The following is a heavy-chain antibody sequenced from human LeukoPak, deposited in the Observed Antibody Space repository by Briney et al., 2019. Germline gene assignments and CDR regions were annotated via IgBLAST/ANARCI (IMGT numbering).Heavy chain of an antibody. CDR2: IYTSGST. J-gene: IGHJ4*02. V-gene: IGHV4-4*07. D-gene: IGHD3-10*01. CDR3: WRSYPYPLSTPDY. CDR1: GGSISFYY. Sequence: SETLSLTCTVSGGSISFYYCSWVRQPAGKGLEWVGRIYTSGSTNYNPSLKSRVTMSVDTSKNHFSLKLTSVTAADTAVYYCWRSYPYPLSTPDYWGQGTLVTVSS.